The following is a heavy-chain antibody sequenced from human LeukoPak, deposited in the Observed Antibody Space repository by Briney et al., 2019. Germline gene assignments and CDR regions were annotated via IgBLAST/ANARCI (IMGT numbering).Heavy chain of an antibody. CDR1: GYSFTDYH. CDR2: INPNSGGT. D-gene: IGHD6-13*01. V-gene: IGHV1-2*02. Sequence: GASVKVSCKSSGYSFTDYHMHWVRQAPGQGLEWMGWINPNSGGTNYAQKFQGRVTMTRDTSISTAYMELSRLRSDDTAVYYCARDWQQLAFDYWGQGALVTVSS. J-gene: IGHJ4*02. CDR3: ARDWQQLAFDY.